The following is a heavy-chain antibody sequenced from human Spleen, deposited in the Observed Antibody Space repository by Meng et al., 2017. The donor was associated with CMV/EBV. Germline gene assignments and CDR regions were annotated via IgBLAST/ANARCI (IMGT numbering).Heavy chain of an antibody. D-gene: IGHD2-2*01. CDR1: TSLG. CDR3: ARHLAYCTSTSCSPDWYFDL. V-gene: IGHV1-18*01. Sequence: TSLGSSGVRQAPGQGLEWMGWISPFNDNTNSETKFQGRLTLTTDTSTNTAYMVLRSLKSDDTAVYFCARHLAYCTSTSCSPDWYFDLWGRGTLVTVSS. CDR2: ISPFNDNT. J-gene: IGHJ2*01.